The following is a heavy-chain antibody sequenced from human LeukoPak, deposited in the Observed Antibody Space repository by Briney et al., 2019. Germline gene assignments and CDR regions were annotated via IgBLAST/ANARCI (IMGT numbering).Heavy chain of an antibody. CDR1: GFIFSTYA. D-gene: IGHD6-13*01. J-gene: IGHJ4*02. Sequence: GGSLRLSCATSGFIFSTYALSWVRQAPGKGLEWASSISGSGGSAYHADSVKGRFTISRDSSKNTLYLQMNSLRAEDTAIYYCARVIRAAPGKGYFDYWGQGTLVTVSS. CDR3: ARVIRAAPGKGYFDY. CDR2: ISGSGGSA. V-gene: IGHV3-23*01.